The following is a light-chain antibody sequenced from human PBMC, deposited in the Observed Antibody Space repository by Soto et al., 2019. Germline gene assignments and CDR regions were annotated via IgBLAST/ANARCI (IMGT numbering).Light chain of an antibody. J-gene: IGLJ1*01. CDR1: SSDVGGYNY. CDR3: CSFTGSDTYG. Sequence: QSVLTQPRSVSGSPGQSVTISFTGTSSDVGGYNYVSWYQQHPGKAPKLMIYDVSKRPSGVPDRLSHSKSANTASLPISGILAEDESDYYWCSFTGSDTYGFGPGTKANVL. CDR2: DVS. V-gene: IGLV2-11*01.